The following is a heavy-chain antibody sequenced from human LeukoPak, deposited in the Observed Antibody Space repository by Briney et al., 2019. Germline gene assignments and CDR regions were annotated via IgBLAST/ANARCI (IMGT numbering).Heavy chain of an antibody. D-gene: IGHD2-2*01. Sequence: GGSLRLSCAASGFTFSSYGMHWVRQAPGKGLEWVGFIRYDGSNKYYADSVKGRFTISRDNSKNTLYLQMNSLRAEDTAVYYCARSKEYRLLDSFDYWGQGTLVTVSS. CDR1: GFTFSSYG. CDR3: ARSKEYRLLDSFDY. V-gene: IGHV3-30*02. J-gene: IGHJ4*02. CDR2: IRYDGSNK.